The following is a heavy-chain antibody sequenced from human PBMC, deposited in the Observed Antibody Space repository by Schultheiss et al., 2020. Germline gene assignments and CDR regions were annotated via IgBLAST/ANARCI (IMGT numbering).Heavy chain of an antibody. CDR2: INHSGST. CDR3: ARAPITMVRGFDP. Sequence: SETLSLTCAVYGGSFSGYYWSWIRQPPGKGLEWIGEINHSGSTNYNPSLKSRVTISVDRSKNQFSLKLSSVTAADTAVYYCARAPITMVRGFDPWGQGTLVTVSS. V-gene: IGHV4-34*01. D-gene: IGHD3-10*01. J-gene: IGHJ5*02. CDR1: GGSFSGYY.